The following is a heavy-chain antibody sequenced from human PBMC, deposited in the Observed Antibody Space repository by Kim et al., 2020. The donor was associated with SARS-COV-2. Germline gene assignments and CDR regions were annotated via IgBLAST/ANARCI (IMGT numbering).Heavy chain of an antibody. Sequence: GGSLRLSCAASGFTFSSYGMHWVRQAPGKGLEWVAVISYDGSNKYYADSVKGRFTISRDNSKNTLYLQMNSLRAEDTAVYYCANHKGGEFDYWGQGTLVTVSS. CDR2: ISYDGSNK. D-gene: IGHD3-10*01. V-gene: IGHV3-30*18. J-gene: IGHJ4*02. CDR3: ANHKGGEFDY. CDR1: GFTFSSYG.